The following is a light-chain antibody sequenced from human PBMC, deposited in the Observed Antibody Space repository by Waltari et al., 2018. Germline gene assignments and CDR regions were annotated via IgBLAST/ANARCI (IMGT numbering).Light chain of an antibody. V-gene: IGLV3-25*03. CDR3: QSADSSGTYRV. Sequence: SYELTPPPPLSVSPGPTARLTCSAYALPKKYVPCYQQKPGQAPVLVIYKDSERPSGIPERFSGSSSGTTVTLTISGVQAEDEADYYCQSADSSGTYRVFGGGTKLTVL. J-gene: IGLJ3*02. CDR2: KDS. CDR1: ALPKKY.